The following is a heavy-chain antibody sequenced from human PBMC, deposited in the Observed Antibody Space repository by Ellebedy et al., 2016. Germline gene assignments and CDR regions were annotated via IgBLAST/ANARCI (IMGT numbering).Heavy chain of an antibody. D-gene: IGHD6-6*01. V-gene: IGHV1-2*02. CDR2: INPNSGGP. Sequence: ASVKVSXXASGYPFTDYYMHWVRQAPGQGLEWMGWINPNSGGPNYAQKFQGTVTMTRDTSISTAYMDLSRLTSDDTAVYYCARGGSSSLDYWGQGTLVTVSS. CDR1: GYPFTDYY. CDR3: ARGGSSSLDY. J-gene: IGHJ4*02.